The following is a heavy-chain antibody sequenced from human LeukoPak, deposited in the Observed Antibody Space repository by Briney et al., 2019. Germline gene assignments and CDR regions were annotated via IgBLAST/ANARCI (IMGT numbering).Heavy chain of an antibody. CDR3: ARGPTDFDASDI. V-gene: IGHV3-7*01. J-gene: IGHJ3*02. CDR1: GFTISSYW. Sequence: GGSLRLSCAASGFTISSYWMSWVRQVPGKGLESVAHIKQDGSETYYVDTVRGRFILSRDNAKNSLYLQMNSLRVEDTAVYHCARGPTDFDASDIWGHGTLVTVSS. CDR2: IKQDGSET.